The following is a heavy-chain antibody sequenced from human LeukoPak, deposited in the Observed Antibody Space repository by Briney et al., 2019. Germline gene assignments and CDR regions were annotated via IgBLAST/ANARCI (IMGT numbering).Heavy chain of an antibody. J-gene: IGHJ6*03. CDR1: GYTFNSYA. D-gene: IGHD1-1*01. Sequence: ASVKVSCKVSGYTFNSYAISWVRRAPGQGLEWMGWISTYSGDTNYAQKLQGRVTMTTDTSTTTAYMELRSLRSDDTAVYYCARGGSNDPFYYYYMDVWGKGTTVTVSS. CDR3: ARGGSNDPFYYYYMDV. V-gene: IGHV1-18*01. CDR2: ISTYSGDT.